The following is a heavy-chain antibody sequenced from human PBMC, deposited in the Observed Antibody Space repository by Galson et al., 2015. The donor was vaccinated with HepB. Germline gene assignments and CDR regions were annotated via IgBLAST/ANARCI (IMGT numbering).Heavy chain of an antibody. CDR1: DFTFRNYA. CDR2: VSFEGSEK. J-gene: IGHJ4*02. D-gene: IGHD1-26*01. V-gene: IGHV3-30*18. CDR3: AKAAVGWERSNFYYFHY. Sequence: SLKLSCAASDFTFRNYALHWARQAPGKGLEWVAVVSFEGSEKKYADSVKGRFTISRDNSRNTLSLQMNSLRREDTAVYYCAKAAVGWERSNFYYFHYWGQGTLVTVSS.